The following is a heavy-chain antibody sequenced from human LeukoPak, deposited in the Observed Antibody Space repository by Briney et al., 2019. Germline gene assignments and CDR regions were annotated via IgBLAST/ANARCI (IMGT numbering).Heavy chain of an antibody. J-gene: IGHJ4*02. CDR3: AKGPPYSSSWYFDY. CDR2: ISYDGSNK. D-gene: IGHD6-13*01. V-gene: IGHV3-30-3*01. Sequence: GGSLRLSCAASGFTFSSYAMHWVRQAPGKGLEWVAVISYDGSNKYYADSVKGRFTISRDNSKNTLYLQMNSLRAEDTAVYYCAKGPPYSSSWYFDYWGQGTLVTVSS. CDR1: GFTFSSYA.